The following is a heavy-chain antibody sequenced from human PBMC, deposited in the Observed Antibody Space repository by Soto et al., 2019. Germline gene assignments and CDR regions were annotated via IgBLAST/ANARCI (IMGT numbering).Heavy chain of an antibody. J-gene: IGHJ4*02. V-gene: IGHV4-30-4*01. CDR1: GDSISXVHYX. CDR2: IYNGGSI. D-gene: IGHD7-27*01. CDR3: TRGPSGDKVDS. Sequence: QVQLQQSGPGLVQPSQTLSLTCTVSGDSISXVHYXWXWIRQSPDKGMEWIGHIYNGGSIYNNPSLESRLTISXXTSKNQFSLDXSSVXAAXTAVYYCTRGPSGDKVDSWGQGTLVTVSS.